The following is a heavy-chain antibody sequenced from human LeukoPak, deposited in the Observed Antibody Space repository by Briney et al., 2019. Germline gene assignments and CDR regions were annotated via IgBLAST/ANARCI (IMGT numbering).Heavy chain of an antibody. J-gene: IGHJ4*02. D-gene: IGHD3-22*01. Sequence: SETLSLTCTVSGGSISSYYCSWIRQPPGKGLEWIGYIYYSGSTNYNPTLKSRVTISVDTSKNKFSLKLSSVTAADTAVYYCARARGARITMIVVVDYFDYWGQGTLVTVSS. CDR3: ARARGARITMIVVVDYFDY. CDR2: IYYSGST. V-gene: IGHV4-59*01. CDR1: GGSISSYY.